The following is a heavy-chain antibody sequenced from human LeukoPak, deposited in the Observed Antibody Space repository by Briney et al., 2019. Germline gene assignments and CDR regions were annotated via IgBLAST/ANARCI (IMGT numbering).Heavy chain of an antibody. CDR3: AKHYMGSSYNRGLDY. CDR2: IYYSGYT. CDR1: GGSISSSSYY. J-gene: IGHJ4*02. V-gene: IGHV4-39*01. Sequence: SETLSLTCTVSGGSISSSSYYWGWIRQPTGKGLEWIGSIYYSGYTYYNPSLESRVTISVDTSKNQFSLKLSSVTAADTAIYYCAKHYMGSSYNRGLDYWGQGTLVTVSS. D-gene: IGHD3-10*01.